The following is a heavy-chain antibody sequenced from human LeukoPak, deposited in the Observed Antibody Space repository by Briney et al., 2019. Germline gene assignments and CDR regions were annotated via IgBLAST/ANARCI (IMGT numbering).Heavy chain of an antibody. D-gene: IGHD3-22*01. CDR2: IIPIFGTA. CDR3: ARGGRLLPYYYYYYMDV. CDR1: GGTFSSYA. J-gene: IGHJ6*03. Sequence: ASVKVSCKASGGTFSSYAISWVRQAPGQGLEWMGGIIPIFGTANYAQKFQGRVTITTDESTSTAYMELSSLRSEDTAVYYCARGGRLLPYYYYYYMDVWGKGTTVTVSS. V-gene: IGHV1-69*05.